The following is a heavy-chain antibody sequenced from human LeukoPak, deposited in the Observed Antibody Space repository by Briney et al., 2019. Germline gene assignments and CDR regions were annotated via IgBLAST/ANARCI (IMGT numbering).Heavy chain of an antibody. CDR3: ARGRRGDY. CDR1: GGSFSGYY. D-gene: IGHD3-10*01. V-gene: IGHV4-34*01. J-gene: IGHJ4*02. Sequence: SEALSLTCAVYGGSFSGYYWSGIRQPPGKGLEWIGEINHSGSTNYNPSLKSRVTISVDTSKNQFSLKLSSVTAADTAVYYCARGRRGDYWGQGTLVTVSS. CDR2: INHSGST.